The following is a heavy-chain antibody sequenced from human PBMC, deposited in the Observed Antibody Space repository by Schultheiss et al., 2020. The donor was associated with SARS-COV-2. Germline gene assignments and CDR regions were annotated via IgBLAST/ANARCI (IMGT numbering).Heavy chain of an antibody. D-gene: IGHD1-26*01. J-gene: IGHJ4*02. CDR1: GFTFSSYG. V-gene: IGHV3-33*06. CDR2: IWYDGSNK. CDR3: AKVGWERQRGYFDY. Sequence: GGSLRLSCAASGFTFSSYGMHWVRQAPGKGLEWVAVIWYDGSNKYYADSVKGRFTISRDNSKNTLYLQMNSLRAEDTAVYYCAKVGWERQRGYFDYWGQGTLVTVSS.